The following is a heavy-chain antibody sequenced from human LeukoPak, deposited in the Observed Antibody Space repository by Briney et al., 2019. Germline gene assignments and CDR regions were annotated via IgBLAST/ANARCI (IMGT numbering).Heavy chain of an antibody. CDR2: IKQDGSEK. CDR1: GFIFRTYW. D-gene: IGHD6-6*01. Sequence: GGSLRLSCAASGFIFRTYWMSWVRQAPGKGLEWVANIKQDGSEKYYVDSVKGRFTISRDNAKNSLYLQMNSLRAEDTAVYYCARKLGRNFDYWGQGTLVTVSS. CDR3: ARKLGRNFDY. J-gene: IGHJ4*02. V-gene: IGHV3-7*01.